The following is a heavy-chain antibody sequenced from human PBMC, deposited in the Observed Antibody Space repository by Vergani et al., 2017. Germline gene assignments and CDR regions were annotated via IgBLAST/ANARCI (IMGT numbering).Heavy chain of an antibody. CDR1: GGSFSGYY. CDR2: INHSGST. D-gene: IGHD6-19*01. CDR3: ARAPYSSGWYLGGTDY. V-gene: IGHV4-34*01. Sequence: QVQLQQWGAGLLKPSETLSLTCAVYGGSFSGYYWSWIRQPPGKRLEWIGEINHSGSTNYNPSLKSRVTISVDTSKNQFSLKLSSVTAADTAVYYCARAPYSSGWYLGGTDYWGQGTLVTVSS. J-gene: IGHJ4*02.